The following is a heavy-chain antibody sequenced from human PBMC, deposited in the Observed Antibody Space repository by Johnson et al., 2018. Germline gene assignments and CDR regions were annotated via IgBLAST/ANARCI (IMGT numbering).Heavy chain of an antibody. CDR2: IKPDGSEK. D-gene: IGHD6-19*01. Sequence: EVQLVESGGGLVHPGGSLRLSCAASGFTFSSYWMSWVRQAPGKGLEWVANIKPDGSEKYYVDSVQGRFTISRDNAKNSLSLQMNSLRAEGTAVYYCARDLVSGSLFDYWGQGTLVTVSS. V-gene: IGHV3-7*01. CDR3: ARDLVSGSLFDY. J-gene: IGHJ4*02. CDR1: GFTFSSYW.